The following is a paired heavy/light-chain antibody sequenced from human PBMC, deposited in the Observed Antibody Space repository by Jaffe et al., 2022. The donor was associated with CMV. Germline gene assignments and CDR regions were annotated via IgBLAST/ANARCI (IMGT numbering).Heavy chain of an antibody. D-gene: IGHD6-13*01. J-gene: IGHJ4*02. CDR2: ILANGGST. CDR3: AKGLISTAGQIDS. CDR1: GFTFSSYA. V-gene: IGHV3-23*01. Sequence: EVQLLESGGGLVQPGGSLRLSCAASGFTFSSYAMTWVRQAPGKGLEWVSTILANGGSTFYADSVQGRFTVSRDNSKNTLYLQMHSLRVEDTAMYYCAKGLISTAGQIDSWGQGTLATVSS.
Light chain of an antibody. CDR3: QQYYAIPYT. J-gene: IGKJ2*01. CDR1: QSVFHRSNNKNY. V-gene: IGKV4-1*01. CDR2: WAS. Sequence: DIVMTQSPDSLAVSLGERATINCKSSQSVFHRSNNKNYLSWYQQKPGQPPKLVIAWASTRESGVPDRFSGSGSGTDFTLTISSLQAEDVAVYYCQQYYAIPYTFGQGTKLEI.